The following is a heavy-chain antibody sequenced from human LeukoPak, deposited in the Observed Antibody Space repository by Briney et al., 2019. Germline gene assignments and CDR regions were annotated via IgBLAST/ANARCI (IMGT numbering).Heavy chain of an antibody. Sequence: SQTLSLTCTVSGGSISGGGYYWTWIRQLPGQGLQYIGYVYDSGSTYYNPSLQSRLTLSVGTSKNQFSLELTSVTAADTAVYYCVRDWGSSTTWTFDSWGQGALVTVSS. V-gene: IGHV4-31*03. J-gene: IGHJ4*02. CDR3: VRDWGSSTTWTFDS. CDR1: GGSISGGGYY. D-gene: IGHD2-2*01. CDR2: VYDSGST.